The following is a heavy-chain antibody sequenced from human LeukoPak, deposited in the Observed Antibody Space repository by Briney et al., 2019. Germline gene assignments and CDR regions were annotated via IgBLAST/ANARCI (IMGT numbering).Heavy chain of an antibody. CDR1: GFTFTYYA. J-gene: IGHJ4*02. CDR2: IRYDGSNK. CDR3: ARPHFDY. V-gene: IGHV3-30*02. Sequence: GGSLRLSCAASGFTFTYYAMNWVRQAPGKGLEWVAFIRYDGSNKYYADSAKGRFTISRDNSRNTLYLQMNSLRAEDTAVYYCARPHFDYWGQGALVTVSS.